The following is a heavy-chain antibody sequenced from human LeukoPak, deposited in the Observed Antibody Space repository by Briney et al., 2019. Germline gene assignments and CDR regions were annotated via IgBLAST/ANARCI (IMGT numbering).Heavy chain of an antibody. Sequence: SETLSLTCAVYGGSFSDYYWSWIRQPPGKGLERIGEINHSGSTNYNPSLKSRVTISVYASKNQFSLKLSSVTAADTAVYYCARGRYCSSTSCYGGYYYYYYGMDVWGKGTTVTVSS. J-gene: IGHJ6*04. D-gene: IGHD2-2*01. CDR3: ARGRYCSSTSCYGGYYYYYYGMDV. V-gene: IGHV4-34*01. CDR2: INHSGST. CDR1: GGSFSDYY.